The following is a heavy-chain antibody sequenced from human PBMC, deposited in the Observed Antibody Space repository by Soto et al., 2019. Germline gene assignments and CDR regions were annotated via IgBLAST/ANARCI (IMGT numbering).Heavy chain of an antibody. V-gene: IGHV6-1*01. Sequence: SETLSLTCAISGDSVSSNSAAWNWIRQSPSRGLEWLGRTYYRSKWYNDYAVSVKSRITINPGTSKNQFSLQLNSVTPEDTAVYYCAREGSGMAVAGTDAFDIWGQGTMVTVSS. J-gene: IGHJ3*02. CDR2: TYYRSKWYN. D-gene: IGHD6-19*01. CDR3: AREGSGMAVAGTDAFDI. CDR1: GDSVSSNSAA.